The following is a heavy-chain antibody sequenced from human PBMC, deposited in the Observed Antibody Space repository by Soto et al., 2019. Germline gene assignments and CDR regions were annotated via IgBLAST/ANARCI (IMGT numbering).Heavy chain of an antibody. D-gene: IGHD1-26*01. Sequence: PSETLSLTCAVYGGSFSGYYWSWIRQPPGKGLEWIGEINHSGSTNYNPSLKSRVTISVDTSKNQFSLKLSSVTAADTSVYYCGSYYVLYYFDYWGQGTLVTVS. CDR2: INHSGST. V-gene: IGHV4-34*01. CDR1: GGSFSGYY. J-gene: IGHJ4*02. CDR3: GSYYVLYYFDY.